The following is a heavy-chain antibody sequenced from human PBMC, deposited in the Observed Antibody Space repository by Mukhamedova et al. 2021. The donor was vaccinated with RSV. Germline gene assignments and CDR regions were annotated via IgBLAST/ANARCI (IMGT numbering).Heavy chain of an antibody. CDR3: AKEVVPAAKSYIGG. Sequence: AESVKGRFTISRANSENTLYLQMNSLRAEDTAIYYCAKEVVPAAKSYIGGGGQGTLVTVSS. J-gene: IGHJ4*02. V-gene: IGHV3-23*01. D-gene: IGHD2-2*01.